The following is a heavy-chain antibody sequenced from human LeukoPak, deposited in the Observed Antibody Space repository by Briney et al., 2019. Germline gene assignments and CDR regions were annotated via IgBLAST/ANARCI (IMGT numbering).Heavy chain of an antibody. V-gene: IGHV5-51*01. CDR2: IYPGDSDT. D-gene: IGHD6-19*01. CDR3: AAAGIAVAHANDAFDI. Sequence: GESLKISCKGSGYSFTSYWIGWVRQVPGKGLEWMGIIYPGDSDTRYSPSFQGQVTISADKSISTAYLQWSSLEASDTAMYYCAAAGIAVAHANDAFDIWGQGTMVTVSS. J-gene: IGHJ3*02. CDR1: GYSFTSYW.